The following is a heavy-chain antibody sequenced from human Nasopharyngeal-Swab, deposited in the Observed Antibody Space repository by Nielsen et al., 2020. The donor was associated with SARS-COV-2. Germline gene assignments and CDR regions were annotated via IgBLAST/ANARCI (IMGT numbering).Heavy chain of an antibody. CDR3: ARGWYSGPDY. CDR2: IYPSDSET. CDR1: GYSFTSYW. V-gene: IGHV5-51*01. J-gene: IGHJ4*02. Sequence: GEPLQISCKGSGYSFTSYWIAWVRQMPGKGLEWMGLIYPSDSETRYSPSFEGQVTISADKSISTAYLQWSSLKASDTAMYYCARGWYSGPDYWGQGTLVTVSS. D-gene: IGHD6-19*01.